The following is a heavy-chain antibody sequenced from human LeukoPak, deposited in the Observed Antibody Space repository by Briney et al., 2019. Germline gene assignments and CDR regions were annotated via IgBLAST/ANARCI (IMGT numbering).Heavy chain of an antibody. J-gene: IGHJ4*02. V-gene: IGHV3-23*01. CDR3: AKDRIVSTVYAFDS. CDR2: LSGSGNTS. Sequence: GGSLRLSCAASGFIFKKYAMSWVRQAPGKGLEWVATLSGSGNTSSYSDSVKGRFTISRDNSKNTVYLQLNSLRAEDTSVYFCAKDRIVSTVYAFDSWGQGNLVTVSS. D-gene: IGHD2-8*01. CDR1: GFIFKKYA.